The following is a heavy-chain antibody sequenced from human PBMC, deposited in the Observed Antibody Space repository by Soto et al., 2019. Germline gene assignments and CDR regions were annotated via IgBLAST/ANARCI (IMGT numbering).Heavy chain of an antibody. CDR2: ISGSTSHT. D-gene: IGHD6-13*01. CDR1: GFTFSDYY. CDR3: ARGRGAAADYFDF. V-gene: IGHV3-11*05. Sequence: QVPLVESGGGLVKPGGSLRLSCAVAGFTFSDYYMTWIRQAPGTGLEWDSYISGSTSHTNYADSVKGRFTISRDNAKTSLSLQMNSLRAEDTAVYYCARGRGAAADYFDFWGQGTLVTVSS. J-gene: IGHJ4*02.